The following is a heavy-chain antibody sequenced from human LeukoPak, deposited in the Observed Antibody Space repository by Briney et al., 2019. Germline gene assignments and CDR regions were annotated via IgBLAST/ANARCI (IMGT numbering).Heavy chain of an antibody. J-gene: IGHJ6*02. D-gene: IGHD1-1*01. CDR3: ARGGYLGPNYYYYGMDV. CDR1: GYTLTELS. CDR2: FDPEDGET. V-gene: IGHV1-24*01. Sequence: ASVKVSCKVSGYTLTELSMHWVRQAPGKGLEWMGGFDPEDGETIYAQKFQGRVTMTRDTSISTAYMELSRLRSDDTAVYYCARGGYLGPNYYYYGMDVWGQGTTVTVSS.